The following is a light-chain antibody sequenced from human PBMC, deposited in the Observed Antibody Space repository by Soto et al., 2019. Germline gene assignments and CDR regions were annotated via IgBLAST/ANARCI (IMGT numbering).Light chain of an antibody. CDR3: HHYGNAA. V-gene: IGKV3-20*01. CDR2: GAS. J-gene: IGKJ4*01. CDR1: HSVSGSY. Sequence: EIVLTQSPDTLSLSPGERVTLSCRASHSVSGSYLAWYQQTPGQAPRLLIYGASTRATGIPDRFAGSGSGTAFSLTITSLEREEFDVDYCHHYGNAAFGGGTKVEIK.